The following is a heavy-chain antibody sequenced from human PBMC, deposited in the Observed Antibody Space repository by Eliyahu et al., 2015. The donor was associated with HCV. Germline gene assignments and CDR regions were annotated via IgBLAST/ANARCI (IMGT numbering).Heavy chain of an antibody. J-gene: IGHJ4*02. Sequence: QLQLQESGPGLVKPSETLSLTCSVSXVSXXSSGXYWGWIRXPPGKGLEWIGNIYYSGSTYYNPSLKSRLTISVDTSKNQFSLKLSSVTAADTAVYYCARSPAYVRSYYPPTRFYFDYWGQGTLVSVSS. CDR3: ARSPAYVRSYYPPTRFYFDY. CDR1: XVSXXSSGXY. V-gene: IGHV4-39*01. D-gene: IGHD3-10*01. CDR2: IYYSGST.